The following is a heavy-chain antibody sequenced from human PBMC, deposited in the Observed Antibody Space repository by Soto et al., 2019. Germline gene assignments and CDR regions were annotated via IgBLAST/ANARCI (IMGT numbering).Heavy chain of an antibody. J-gene: IGHJ3*02. CDR2: IYYSGGT. V-gene: IGHV4-59*01. D-gene: IGHD3-10*01. CDR1: GGSISSYY. Sequence: SETLSLTCTVSGGSISSYYWSWIRQPPGKGLEWIGYIYYSGGTNYNPSLKSRVTISVDTSKNQFSLKLSSVTAADTAVYYCARDGEGSGSYYLDAFDIWGQGTMVTVSS. CDR3: ARDGEGSGSYYLDAFDI.